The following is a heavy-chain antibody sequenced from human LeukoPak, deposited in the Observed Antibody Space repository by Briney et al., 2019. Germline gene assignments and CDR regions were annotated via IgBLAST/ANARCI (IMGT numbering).Heavy chain of an antibody. D-gene: IGHD1-26*01. J-gene: IGHJ4*02. CDR1: GGTFSSYA. V-gene: IGHV1-69*13. CDR2: IIPIFGTA. Sequence: SVKVSCKASGGTFSSYAISWVRQAPGQGLEWMGGIIPIFGTANYAQKFQGRVTITADESTSTAYMELSSLRSEDTAVYYCATVDNLVGATGAGDYWGQGTLVTVSS. CDR3: ATVDNLVGATGAGDY.